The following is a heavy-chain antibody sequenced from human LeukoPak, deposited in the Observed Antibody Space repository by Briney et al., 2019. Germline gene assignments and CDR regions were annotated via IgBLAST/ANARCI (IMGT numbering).Heavy chain of an antibody. Sequence: SETLSLTCAVYGGSFSGYYWSWIRQPPGKGLEWIGEINHSGSTNYNPSLKSRVTISVDTSKNQFSLKLSSVTAADTAVYYCASLTTVTTTRNGFDPWGQGTLVTVSS. CDR2: INHSGST. CDR3: ASLTTVTTTRNGFDP. CDR1: GGSFSGYY. J-gene: IGHJ5*02. V-gene: IGHV4-34*01. D-gene: IGHD4-17*01.